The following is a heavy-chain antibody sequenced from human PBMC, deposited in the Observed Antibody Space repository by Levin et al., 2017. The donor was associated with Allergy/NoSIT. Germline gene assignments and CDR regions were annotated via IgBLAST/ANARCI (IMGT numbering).Heavy chain of an antibody. D-gene: IGHD3-22*01. CDR3: ATSRKYYYDSSGYSFDY. J-gene: IGHJ4*02. Sequence: GGSLRLSCAASGFTFSSYAMSWVRQAPGKGLEWVSAISGSGGSTYYADSVKGRFTISRDNSKNTLYLQMNSLRAEDTAVYYCATSRKYYYDSSGYSFDYWGQGTLVTVSS. V-gene: IGHV3-23*01. CDR1: GFTFSSYA. CDR2: ISGSGGST.